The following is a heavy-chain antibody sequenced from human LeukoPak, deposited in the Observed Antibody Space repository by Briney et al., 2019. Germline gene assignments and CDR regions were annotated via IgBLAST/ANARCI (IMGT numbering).Heavy chain of an antibody. CDR2: ISGSGGST. Sequence: PGGSLRLSCAASGFTFSSYAMSWVRQAPGKGLEWVSAISGSGGSTYYADSVKGRFTISRDNSKNTLYLQMNSLRAEDTAVYYCARNDYYDSSGYYARDNDAFDIWGQGTMVTVSS. J-gene: IGHJ3*02. D-gene: IGHD3-22*01. V-gene: IGHV3-23*01. CDR1: GFTFSSYA. CDR3: ARNDYYDSSGYYARDNDAFDI.